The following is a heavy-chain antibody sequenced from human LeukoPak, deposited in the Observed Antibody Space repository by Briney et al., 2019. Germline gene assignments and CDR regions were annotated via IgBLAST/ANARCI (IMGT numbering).Heavy chain of an antibody. V-gene: IGHV7-4-1*02. CDR1: GYSFTNYG. D-gene: IGHD2-2*02. J-gene: IGHJ5*02. CDR3: ARVGPRGYCSSTSCYTGNWFDP. Sequence: ASVKVSCKASGYSFTNYGITWVRQAPGQGLEWMGWINTNTGNPTYAQGFTGRFVFSLDTSVSTAYPQISSLKAEDTAVYYCARVGPRGYCSSTSCYTGNWFDPWGQGTLVTVSS. CDR2: INTNTGNP.